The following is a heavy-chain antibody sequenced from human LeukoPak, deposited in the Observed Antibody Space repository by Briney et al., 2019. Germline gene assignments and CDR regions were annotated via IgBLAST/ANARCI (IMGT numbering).Heavy chain of an antibody. V-gene: IGHV3-21*01. CDR3: ARGYSSSSGVDY. D-gene: IGHD6-6*01. Sequence: GGSLRLSCAASGSTFSSYSMNWVRQAPGKGLEWVSSISSSSSYIYYADSVKGRFTISRDNAKNSLYLQMNSLRAEDTAVYYCARGYSSSSGVDYWGQGTLVTVSS. J-gene: IGHJ4*02. CDR1: GSTFSSYS. CDR2: ISSSSSYI.